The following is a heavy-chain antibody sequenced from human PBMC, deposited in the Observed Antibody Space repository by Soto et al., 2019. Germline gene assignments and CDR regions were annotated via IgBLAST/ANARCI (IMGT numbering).Heavy chain of an antibody. CDR2: SNPNSGGT. D-gene: IGHD2-2*01. Sequence: GQGLEWMRWSNPNSGGTNYAQKVQGWGTMTRDTSISTAYMELSRLRSDDTAVYYCARAVGYCSSTSCYAGWFDPWGQGTLVTVSA. V-gene: IGHV1-2*04. CDR3: ARAVGYCSSTSCYAGWFDP. J-gene: IGHJ5*02.